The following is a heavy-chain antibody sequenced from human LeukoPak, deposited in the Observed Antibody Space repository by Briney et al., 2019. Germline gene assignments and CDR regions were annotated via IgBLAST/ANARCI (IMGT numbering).Heavy chain of an antibody. CDR1: GFTFTSHD. D-gene: IGHD3-22*01. Sequence: SVKVPCKASGFTFTSHDYNWVRQAPGQGLEWMGGIIPIFGTANYAQKFQGRVTITADESTSTAYMELSSLRSEDTAVYYCATAPLDYDSSGYYYCYWGQGTLVTVSS. J-gene: IGHJ4*02. CDR2: IIPIFGTA. V-gene: IGHV1-69*13. CDR3: ATAPLDYDSSGYYYCY.